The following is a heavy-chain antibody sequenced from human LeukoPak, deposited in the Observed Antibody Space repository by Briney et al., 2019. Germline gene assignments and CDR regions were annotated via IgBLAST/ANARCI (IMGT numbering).Heavy chain of an antibody. CDR1: GHRFTSYW. CDR2: IYPGDSDT. V-gene: IGHV5-51*01. Sequence: GESLKIACKVSGHRFTSYWIGWVRQMPGKGLEWMGIIYPGDSDTRYSPSFQGQVTISADKSISTAYLQWSSLKASDTAMYYCARRNCSGGSCYLSYGMDVWGQGTTVTVSS. J-gene: IGHJ6*02. CDR3: ARRNCSGGSCYLSYGMDV. D-gene: IGHD2-15*01.